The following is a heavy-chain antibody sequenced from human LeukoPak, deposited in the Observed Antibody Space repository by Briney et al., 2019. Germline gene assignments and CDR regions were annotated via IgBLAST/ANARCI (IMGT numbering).Heavy chain of an antibody. V-gene: IGHV3-21*01. CDR3: ARPTAVGATPRAFDI. CDR2: ISSSSSYI. J-gene: IGHJ3*02. Sequence: GGSLRLSCAASGFTFSSYSMNWVRQAPGKGLEWVSSISSSSSYIYYADSVKGRFTISRDNAKSSLYLQMNSLRVEDTAVYYCARPTAVGATPRAFDIWGQGTMVTVSS. CDR1: GFTFSSYS. D-gene: IGHD1-26*01.